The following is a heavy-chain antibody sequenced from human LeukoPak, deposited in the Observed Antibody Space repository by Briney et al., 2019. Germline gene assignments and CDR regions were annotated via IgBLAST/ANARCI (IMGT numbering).Heavy chain of an antibody. J-gene: IGHJ6*03. CDR1: GGSISSSSYY. CDR3: ARVVVPASMDV. D-gene: IGHD2-2*01. CDR2: IYYSGST. V-gene: IGHV4-39*01. Sequence: PSETLSLTCTVSGGSISSSSYYWGWIRQPPGKGLEWIGNIYYSGSTYYNPSLKSRVTISVETSKNQFSLKLSSVTAADTAVYYCARVVVPASMDVWGKGTTVTVSS.